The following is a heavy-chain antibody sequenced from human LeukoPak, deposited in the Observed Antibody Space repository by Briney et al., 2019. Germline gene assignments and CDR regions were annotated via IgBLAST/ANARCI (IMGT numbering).Heavy chain of an antibody. Sequence: PGGSLRLSCAASGFTFSDYYVSWIRQAPGKGLEWVSYISDSGSTIYYADSVKGRFTISRDNAKNSLYLQMNSLRAEDTAVYYCARDVEQWLVRVYYFDYRGQGTLVTVSS. V-gene: IGHV3-11*04. CDR2: ISDSGSTI. CDR1: GFTFSDYY. D-gene: IGHD6-19*01. CDR3: ARDVEQWLVRVYYFDY. J-gene: IGHJ4*02.